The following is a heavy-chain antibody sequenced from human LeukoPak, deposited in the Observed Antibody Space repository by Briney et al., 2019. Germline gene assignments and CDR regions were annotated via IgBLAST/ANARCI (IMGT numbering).Heavy chain of an antibody. CDR1: GFTFSGYS. CDR3: ARDGSSSWYGQDYYCYGMDV. Sequence: PGGSLRLSCAASGFTFSGYSLHWVRQAPGKGLEWVAVISYDGSNKYYAESVEGRFTISRDNSKNTLYLQMNSLRPEDTAVFYCARDGSSSWYGQDYYCYGMDVWAKGPRLPSP. CDR2: ISYDGSNK. D-gene: IGHD6-13*01. J-gene: IGHJ6*02. V-gene: IGHV3-30*04.